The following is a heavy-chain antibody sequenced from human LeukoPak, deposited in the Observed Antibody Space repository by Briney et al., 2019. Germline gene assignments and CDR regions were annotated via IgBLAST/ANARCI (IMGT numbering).Heavy chain of an antibody. Sequence: ASVNVSCKASGYTFTGYYMHWVRQAPGQGLEWMGWINPNSGGTNYAQKFQGWVTMTRDTSISTAYMELSRLRSDDTAVYYCARGPVKNYYYYGMDVWGQGTTVTVSS. CDR2: INPNSGGT. CDR3: ARGPVKNYYYYGMDV. V-gene: IGHV1-2*04. J-gene: IGHJ6*02. CDR1: GYTFTGYY.